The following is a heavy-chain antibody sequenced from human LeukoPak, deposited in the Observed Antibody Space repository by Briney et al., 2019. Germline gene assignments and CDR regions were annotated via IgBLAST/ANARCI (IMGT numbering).Heavy chain of an antibody. CDR3: ARCRSFRAFDI. D-gene: IGHD3-10*01. V-gene: IGHV1-2*06. J-gene: IGHJ3*02. CDR1: GYTFTGYF. Sequence: GASVKVSCKASGYTFTGYFMHWVRQAPGQGLEWMGRINPNSGGTNYAQKFQGRVTMTRDTSISTAYMELSRLRSDDTAVYYCARCRSFRAFDIWGQGTMVTVSS. CDR2: INPNSGGT.